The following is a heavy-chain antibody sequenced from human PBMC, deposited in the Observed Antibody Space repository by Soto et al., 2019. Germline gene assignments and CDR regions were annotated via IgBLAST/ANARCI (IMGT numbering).Heavy chain of an antibody. CDR1: GFTFSSYA. Sequence: GGSLRLSCAASGFTFSSYAMHWVRQAPGKGLEWVAVISYDGSNKYYADSVKGRFTISRDNSKNTLYLQMNSLRAEDTAVYYCARDIVVGPANYGMDVWGQGTTGTVSS. V-gene: IGHV3-30-3*01. CDR2: ISYDGSNK. J-gene: IGHJ6*02. CDR3: ARDIVVGPANYGMDV. D-gene: IGHD2-2*01.